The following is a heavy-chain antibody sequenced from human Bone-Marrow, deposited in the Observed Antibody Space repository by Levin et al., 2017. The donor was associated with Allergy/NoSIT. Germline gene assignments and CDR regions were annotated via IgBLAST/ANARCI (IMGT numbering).Heavy chain of an antibody. V-gene: IGHV3-30*04. J-gene: IGHJ4*02. CDR3: ARVLWRVIAAAGIDY. CDR1: GFTFSSYA. D-gene: IGHD6-13*01. Sequence: GGSLRLSCAASGFTFSSYAMHWVRQAPGKGLEWVAVISYDGSNKYYADSVKGRFTISRDNSKNTLYLQMNSLRAEDTAVYYCARVLWRVIAAAGIDYWGQGTLVTVSS. CDR2: ISYDGSNK.